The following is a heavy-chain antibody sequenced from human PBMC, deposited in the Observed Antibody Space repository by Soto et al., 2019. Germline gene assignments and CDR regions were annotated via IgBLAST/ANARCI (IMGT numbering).Heavy chain of an antibody. CDR1: SVSINSFTNHY. D-gene: IGHD3-10*01. V-gene: IGHV4-59*08. Sequence: QAQLQTSGPGLVKPSETLSLTCTVSSVSINSFTNHYCSWIRQPPGKGLEWVGYISKSGFTRYNPSLRCRVTLLVDAPRKHFSLKLSAVSAAVTALYFCATQGFGKLHGLVDVWGKGTTVTVSS. CDR3: ATQGFGKLHGLVDV. CDR2: ISKSGFT. J-gene: IGHJ6*04.